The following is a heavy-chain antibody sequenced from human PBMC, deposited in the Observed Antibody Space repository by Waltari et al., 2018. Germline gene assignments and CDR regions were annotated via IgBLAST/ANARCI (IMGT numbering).Heavy chain of an antibody. J-gene: IGHJ4*02. CDR2: ISPIFGTA. CDR3: AVYPDVDRGMEDY. Sequence: QVQLVQSGAEVKKPGSSVKVSCKASGGTFSSYAISWVRQAPGQGLEWMGGISPIFGTANYAQKYQGRVTNTAEESTRTADKELGSLRSEETAVYYCAVYPDVDRGMEDYWGQGTLVTVSS. CDR1: GGTFSSYA. D-gene: IGHD5-18*01. V-gene: IGHV1-69*13.